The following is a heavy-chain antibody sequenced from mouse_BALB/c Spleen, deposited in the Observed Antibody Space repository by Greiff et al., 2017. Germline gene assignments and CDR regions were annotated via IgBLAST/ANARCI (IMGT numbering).Heavy chain of an antibody. D-gene: IGHD1-2*01. V-gene: IGHV1-7*01. CDR1: GYTFTSYW. CDR3: ARRITTATWFAY. Sequence: VQLQESGAELAKPGASVKMSCKASGYTFTSYWMHWVKQRPGQGLEWIGYINPSTGYTEYNQKFKDKATLTADKSSSIAYMQLSSLTSEDSAVYYCARRITTATWFAYWGQGTLVTVSA. CDR2: INPSTGYT. J-gene: IGHJ3*01.